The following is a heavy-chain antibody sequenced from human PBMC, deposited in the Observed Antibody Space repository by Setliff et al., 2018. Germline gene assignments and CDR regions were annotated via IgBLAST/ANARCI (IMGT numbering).Heavy chain of an antibody. CDR3: ARHALSFDSAWDV. V-gene: IGHV4-59*08. J-gene: IGHJ6*04. CDR1: GASITSYY. Sequence: SETLSLTCSVSGASITSYYWSWIRQPPGKGLEWIAYIHNNGRIKYNPALKSRVTVSLDTSKNQFSLNLNSATAADTAVYYCARHALSFDSAWDVWGKGTTVTVSS. CDR2: IHNNGRI. D-gene: IGHD3-9*01.